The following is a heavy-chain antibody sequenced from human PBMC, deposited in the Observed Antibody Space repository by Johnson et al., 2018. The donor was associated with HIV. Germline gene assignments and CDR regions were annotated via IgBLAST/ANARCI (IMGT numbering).Heavy chain of an antibody. CDR1: GFTFSNAW. CDR3: ARDEPTDDAFEI. V-gene: IGHV3-15*01. J-gene: IGHJ3*02. Sequence: VQLVESGGGLVKPGGSLRLSCAASGFTFSNAWMSWVRQAPGKGLEWVGRIKSKTDGGTTDYAAPVKGRFTISRDDSKNTLYLQMNSLKTEDTGVYYCARDEPTDDAFEIWGQGTRVTVSS. CDR2: IKSKTDGGTT.